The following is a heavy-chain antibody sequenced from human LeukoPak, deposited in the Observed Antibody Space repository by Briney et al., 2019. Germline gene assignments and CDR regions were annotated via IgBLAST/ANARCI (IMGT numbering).Heavy chain of an antibody. CDR1: GFTVSSNY. V-gene: IGHV3-48*02. D-gene: IGHD3-3*01. J-gene: IGHJ4*02. Sequence: GGSLRLSCAASGFTVSSNYMSWVRQAPGKGLEWVSYISSSSSTIYYADSVKGRFTISRDNAKNSLYLQMNSLRDEDTAVYYCARVSRRYYDFWSGYYPFDYWGQGTLVTVSS. CDR2: ISSSSSTI. CDR3: ARVSRRYYDFWSGYYPFDY.